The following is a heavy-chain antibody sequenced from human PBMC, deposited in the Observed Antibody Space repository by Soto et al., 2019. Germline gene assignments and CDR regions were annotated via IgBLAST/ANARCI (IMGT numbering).Heavy chain of an antibody. Sequence: EVQLVESGGGLVQPGRSLRLSCAASGFTFDDYAMHWVRQAPGKGLEWVSGISWNSGSIGYADSVKGRFTISRDNAKNSLYLQMNRLRAEDTALYYCAKDGGSSSWSMGSNWYFDLWGRGTLVTVSS. D-gene: IGHD6-13*01. J-gene: IGHJ2*01. CDR1: GFTFDDYA. CDR2: ISWNSGSI. V-gene: IGHV3-9*01. CDR3: AKDGGSSSWSMGSNWYFDL.